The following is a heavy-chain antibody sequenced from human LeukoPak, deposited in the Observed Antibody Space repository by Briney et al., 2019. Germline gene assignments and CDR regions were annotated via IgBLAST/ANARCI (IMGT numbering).Heavy chain of an antibody. CDR3: ARGEHDYGDYVAANWFDP. Sequence: ASVKVSCKASGYTFTSYDINWVRQATGQGLEWMGWMNPNSGNTGYAQKFQGRVTMTRNTSISTDYMELSSLRSEDTAVYYCARGEHDYGDYVAANWFDPWGQGTLVTVSS. J-gene: IGHJ5*02. V-gene: IGHV1-8*01. D-gene: IGHD4-17*01. CDR2: MNPNSGNT. CDR1: GYTFTSYD.